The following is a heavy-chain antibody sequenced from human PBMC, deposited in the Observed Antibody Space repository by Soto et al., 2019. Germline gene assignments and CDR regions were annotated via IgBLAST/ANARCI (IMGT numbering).Heavy chain of an antibody. CDR2: IYWDDDK. CDR3: AHEGTKIHYDVSGYPYWFDP. CDR1: GISLSDSGVA. Sequence: GSGPTLVNPTETLTLTCTFSGISLSDSGVAVGWVRQPPGKALEWLALIYWDDDKRYNPSLKSRLTITKDTSKNQVVLRMTNMDPVDTATYYCAHEGTKIHYDVSGYPYWFDPWGQGTLVTVSS. V-gene: IGHV2-5*02. D-gene: IGHD3-22*01. J-gene: IGHJ5*02.